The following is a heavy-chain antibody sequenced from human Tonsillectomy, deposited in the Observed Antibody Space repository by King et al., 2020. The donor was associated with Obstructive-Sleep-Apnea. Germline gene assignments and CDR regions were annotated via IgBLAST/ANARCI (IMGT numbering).Heavy chain of an antibody. CDR1: GGSITTNHW. V-gene: IGHV4-4*02. CDR2: IYHTGST. J-gene: IGHJ6*02. Sequence: VQLQQSGPGLVKPSGPLSLTCAVSGGSITTNHWWSWVRPSPGKGLEWIGEIYHTGSTNYNPSLQGRVTLSVDKSKNQLSLKLTSVTAADTAVYYCARELEIAVVPAAISYYGMDVWGQGTTVTVSS. D-gene: IGHD2-2*03. CDR3: ARELEIAVVPAAISYYGMDV.